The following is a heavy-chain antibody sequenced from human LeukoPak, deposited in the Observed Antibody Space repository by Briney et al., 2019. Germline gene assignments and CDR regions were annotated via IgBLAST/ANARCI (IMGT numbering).Heavy chain of an antibody. Sequence: PGGSLRLSSAASGFTFDDYAMHWVRQAPGKGLEWVSGISWNSGSIGYADSVKGRFTISRDNAKNSLYLQMNSLRAEDTALYYCAKDISRSSWYYFDYWAREPWSPSPQ. D-gene: IGHD6-13*01. J-gene: IGHJ4*02. CDR1: GFTFDDYA. V-gene: IGHV3-9*01. CDR2: ISWNSGSI. CDR3: AKDISRSSWYYFDY.